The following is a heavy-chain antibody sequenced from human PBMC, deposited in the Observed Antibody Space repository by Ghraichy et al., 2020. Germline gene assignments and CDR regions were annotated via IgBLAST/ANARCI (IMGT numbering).Heavy chain of an antibody. V-gene: IGHV3-13*05. J-gene: IGHJ2*01. D-gene: IGHD5-18*01. CDR3: AREKGGYSYGRSYWYFDL. Sequence: GGSLRLSCAASGFTFSSYDMHWVRQATGKGLEWVSAIGTAGDPYYPGSVKGRFTISRENAKNSLYLQMNSLRAGDTAVYYCAREKGGYSYGRSYWYFDLWGRGTLVTVSS. CDR1: GFTFSSYD. CDR2: IGTAGDP.